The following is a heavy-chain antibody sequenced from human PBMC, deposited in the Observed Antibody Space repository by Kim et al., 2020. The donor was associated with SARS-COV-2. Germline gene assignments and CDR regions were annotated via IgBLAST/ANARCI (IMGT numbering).Heavy chain of an antibody. Sequence: GGSLRLSCAASGFALSDHVMDWVRQAPETGLEWVGRIRNKVKSYSTEYAASVKGRFIISRDDSKSSLFLQMNSLKIEDTAVYFCTRLPLQSESRAYAYWGRGTLVTVSS. J-gene: IGHJ4*01. D-gene: IGHD6-6*01. CDR1: GFALSDHV. CDR3: TRLPLQSESRAYAY. CDR2: IRNKVKSYST. V-gene: IGHV3-72*01.